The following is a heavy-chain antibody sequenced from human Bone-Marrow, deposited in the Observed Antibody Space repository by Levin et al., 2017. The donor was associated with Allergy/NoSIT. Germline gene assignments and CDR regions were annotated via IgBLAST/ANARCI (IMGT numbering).Heavy chain of an antibody. D-gene: IGHD6-19*01. CDR1: GFTFRDYS. CDR3: ARGGPWLVAPHDY. CDR2: ISSDGSET. J-gene: IGHJ4*02. Sequence: GGSLRLSCVGSGFTFRDYSMHWVRQFPGKGLEWVALISSDGSETYYGDFVRGRFTISRNDSRATVSLQMKSMTPEDTAVYYCARGGPWLVAPHDYWGQGTAVTVAS. V-gene: IGHV3-30*03.